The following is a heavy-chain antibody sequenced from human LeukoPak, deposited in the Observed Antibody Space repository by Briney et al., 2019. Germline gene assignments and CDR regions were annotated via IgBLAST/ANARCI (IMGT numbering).Heavy chain of an antibody. CDR1: GLTFSNAW. Sequence: GGSLRLSCAASGLTFSNAWMSWVRQAPGKGLEWVSGLSAGGGSTYYADSVKGRVIISRDNTENTLYLEMNSLRVEDTAVYYCAKDRYCSGGSCYADALDIWGQGTLVTVSS. J-gene: IGHJ3*02. CDR2: LSAGGGST. D-gene: IGHD2-15*01. CDR3: AKDRYCSGGSCYADALDI. V-gene: IGHV3-23*01.